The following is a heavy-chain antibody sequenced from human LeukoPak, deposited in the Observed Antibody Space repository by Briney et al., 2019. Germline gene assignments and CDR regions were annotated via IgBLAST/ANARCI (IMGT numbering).Heavy chain of an antibody. D-gene: IGHD2-2*01. Sequence: GGSLRLSCAASGLRFSDYYMGWIRQAPGKGLEGVSYISYKNDDIFYADSVKGRFTISRDNARNLLYLQMNSLRAEDTAVYYCARDIVPAGLFFDYWGQGSLVTVSS. CDR1: GLRFSDYY. V-gene: IGHV3-11*04. J-gene: IGHJ4*02. CDR2: ISYKNDDI. CDR3: ARDIVPAGLFFDY.